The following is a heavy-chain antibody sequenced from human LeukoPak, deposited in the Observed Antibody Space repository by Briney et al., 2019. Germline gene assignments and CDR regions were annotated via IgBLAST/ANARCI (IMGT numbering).Heavy chain of an antibody. J-gene: IGHJ5*02. CDR2: ISAYNGNT. D-gene: IGHD3-22*01. CDR1: GYTFTSYG. V-gene: IGHV1-18*01. CDR3: ASLRRYYYDSSGYHQDYWFDP. Sequence: ASVKVSCKASGYTFTSYGTSWVRQAPGQGLEWMGWISAYNGNTNYAQKLQGRVTMTTDTSTSTAYMELRSLRSDDTAVYYCASLRRYYYDSSGYHQDYWFDPRGQGTLVTVSS.